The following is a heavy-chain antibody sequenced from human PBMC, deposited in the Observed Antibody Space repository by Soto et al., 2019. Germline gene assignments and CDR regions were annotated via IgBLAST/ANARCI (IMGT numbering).Heavy chain of an antibody. Sequence: VGSLRLSCAASGFPFSSYAMTWVRQAPVKGLEWVSGISGSGGLTYYADSVKVRFTISRDNSKNTLYLQMNSLRADDTAVYYCAKSLSASPNYFFDYWGQGTVVTVSS. CDR3: AKSLSASPNYFFDY. J-gene: IGHJ4*02. CDR2: ISGSGGLT. V-gene: IGHV3-23*01. CDR1: GFPFSSYA. D-gene: IGHD1-1*01.